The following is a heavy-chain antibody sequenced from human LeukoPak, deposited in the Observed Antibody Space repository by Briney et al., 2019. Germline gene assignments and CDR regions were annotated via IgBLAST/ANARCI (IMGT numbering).Heavy chain of an antibody. CDR2: ISTYNGDT. Sequence: ASVKVSCKASGYTFTSYAMHWVRQAPGQGLEWMGWISTYNGDTNSAQKFQGRVTLTTDTSTSTAYMELRSLRYDDTAVYYCTRRGPPATNWFDPWGQGTLVTVSS. CDR1: GYTFTSYA. J-gene: IGHJ5*02. CDR3: TRRGPPATNWFDP. V-gene: IGHV1-18*01. D-gene: IGHD3-10*01.